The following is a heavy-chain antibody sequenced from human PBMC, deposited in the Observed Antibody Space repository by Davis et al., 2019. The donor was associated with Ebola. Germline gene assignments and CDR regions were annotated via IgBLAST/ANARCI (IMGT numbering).Heavy chain of an antibody. D-gene: IGHD6-19*01. J-gene: IGHJ6*02. CDR2: IYHSGST. CDR1: GGSISSGGYS. Sequence: MPSETLSLTCAVSGGSISSGGYSWSWIRQPPGKGLEWIGYIYHSGSTYYNPSLKSRVTISVDRSKNQFSLKLSSVTAADTAVYYCARGRSSGWYPHYYYYGMDVWGQGTTVTVSS. CDR3: ARGRSSGWYPHYYYYGMDV. V-gene: IGHV4-30-2*01.